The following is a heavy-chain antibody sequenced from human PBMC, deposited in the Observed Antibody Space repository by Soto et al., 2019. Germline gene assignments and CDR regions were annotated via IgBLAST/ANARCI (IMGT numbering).Heavy chain of an antibody. V-gene: IGHV3-30-3*01. Sequence: QVQLVESGGGVVQPGRSLRLSCAASGFTFSSYAMHWVRQAPGKGLEWVAVISYDGGNKYYADSVKGRFTISRDNSKNTLYLQMNSLRAEDTAVYYCARSVAPRIAAAGTGFFDYWAQGTLVTVSS. D-gene: IGHD6-13*01. CDR2: ISYDGGNK. J-gene: IGHJ4*02. CDR1: GFTFSSYA. CDR3: ARSVAPRIAAAGTGFFDY.